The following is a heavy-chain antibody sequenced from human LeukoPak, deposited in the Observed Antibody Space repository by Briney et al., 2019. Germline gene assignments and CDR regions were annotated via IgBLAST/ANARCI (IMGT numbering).Heavy chain of an antibody. CDR1: GGSISSYY. CDR3: ARGPQTSMIFGVVIPYDAFDI. V-gene: IGHV4-4*07. CDR2: IYTSGST. D-gene: IGHD3/OR15-3a*01. J-gene: IGHJ3*02. Sequence: PSETLSLTCTVSGGSISSYYWNWIRQPAGKGLEWIGRIYTSGSTSYNPSLKSRVTMSVDTSKNQFSLKLSSVTAADTAVYYCARGPQTSMIFGVVIPYDAFDIWGQGTMVTVSS.